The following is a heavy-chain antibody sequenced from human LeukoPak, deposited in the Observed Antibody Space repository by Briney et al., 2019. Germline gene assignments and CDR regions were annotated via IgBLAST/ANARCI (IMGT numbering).Heavy chain of an antibody. CDR3: ARDAIAARRVLGYYYYYYMDV. CDR2: ISYTGSNK. J-gene: IGHJ6*03. Sequence: GGSLRLSCAASGFTFSSYAMHWVRQAPGKGLEWVAVISYTGSNKYYADSVKGRFTISRDNSKNTLYLQMNSLRADDTAVYYCARDAIAARRVLGYYYYYYMDVWGKGTTVTVSS. D-gene: IGHD6-6*01. CDR1: GFTFSSYA. V-gene: IGHV3-30-3*01.